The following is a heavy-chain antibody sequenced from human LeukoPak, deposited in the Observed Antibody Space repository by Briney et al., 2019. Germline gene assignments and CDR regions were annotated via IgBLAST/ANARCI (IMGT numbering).Heavy chain of an antibody. CDR2: IYYSGST. D-gene: IGHD6-13*01. CDR1: GGSISSGDYY. J-gene: IGHJ3*02. Sequence: PSETLSLTCTVSGGSISSGDYYWSWIRQPPGKGLEWIGYIYYSGSTYYNPSLKSRVTISVDTSKNQFSLKLSSVAAADTAVYYCASGSLGGSSWDAFDIWGQGTIVTVSS. CDR3: ASGSLGGSSWDAFDI. V-gene: IGHV4-30-4*08.